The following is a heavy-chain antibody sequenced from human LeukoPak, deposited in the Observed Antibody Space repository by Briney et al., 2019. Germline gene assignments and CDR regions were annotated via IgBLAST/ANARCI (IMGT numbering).Heavy chain of an antibody. V-gene: IGHV3-33*01. CDR2: IWYDGSNK. J-gene: IGHJ4*02. CDR1: GFTFSSYG. Sequence: PGRSLRLSCAASGFTFSSYGMHWVRQAPGKGLEWVAVIWYDGSNKYYAGSVKGRFTISRDNSKNTLYLQMNSLRAEDTAVYYCARDLVVGAAAGYWGQGTLVTVSS. CDR3: ARDLVVGAAAGY. D-gene: IGHD6-13*01.